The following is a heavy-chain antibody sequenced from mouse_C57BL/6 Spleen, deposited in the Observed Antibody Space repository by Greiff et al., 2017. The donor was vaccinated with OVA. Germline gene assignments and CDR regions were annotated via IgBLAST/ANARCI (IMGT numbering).Heavy chain of an antibody. Sequence: VKQSCKASGYTFTSYWMHWVKQRPGRGLEWIGRIDPNSGGTKYNEKFKSKATLTVDKPSSTAYMQLSSLTSEDSAVYYCARSGGYGSYYFDYWGQGTTLTVSS. V-gene: IGHV1-72*01. CDR3: ARSGGYGSYYFDY. CDR1: GYTFTSYW. CDR2: IDPNSGGT. D-gene: IGHD2-10*02. J-gene: IGHJ2*01.